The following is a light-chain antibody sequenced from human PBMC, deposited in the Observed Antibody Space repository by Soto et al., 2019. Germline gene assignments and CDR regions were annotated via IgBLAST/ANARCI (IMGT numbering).Light chain of an antibody. CDR3: QQYDPLPWT. CDR1: RDIGNS. V-gene: IGKV1-33*01. CDR2: DAS. J-gene: IGKJ1*01. Sequence: DVQMTQSPSSLSASAGDRVTITCQTSRDIGNSLNWFQQKPGKAPKLLLYDASNLQTGGPSRFSGRGSEPLFTFTISRLQPEDIATYYCQQYDPLPWTFGQGTKLDIK.